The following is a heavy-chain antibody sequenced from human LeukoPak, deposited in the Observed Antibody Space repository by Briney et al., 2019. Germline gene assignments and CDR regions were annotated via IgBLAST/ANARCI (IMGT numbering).Heavy chain of an antibody. CDR2: ISVYNGNT. Sequence: ASVKVSCKASGYSFTSSGISWVRQAPGQGLEWMGWISVYNGNTKYAQRFQGRVTMTTDTSTSTAYMELRSLRSDDTAVYYCATGPPKRYYFDYWGQGTLVTVSS. D-gene: IGHD7-27*01. J-gene: IGHJ4*02. CDR3: ATGPPKRYYFDY. CDR1: GYSFTSSG. V-gene: IGHV1-18*01.